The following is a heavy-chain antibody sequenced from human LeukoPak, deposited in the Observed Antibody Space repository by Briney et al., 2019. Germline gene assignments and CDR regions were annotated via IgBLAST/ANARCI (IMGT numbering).Heavy chain of an antibody. D-gene: IGHD1-26*01. CDR1: GFTFSSYS. Sequence: GGSLRLSCAASGFTFSSYSMNWVRQAPGKGLEWVSYISSSSSTIYYADSVKGRFTISRDNAKNLLYLQMNSLRAEDTAVYYCAREGRVGIVVEHAFDIWGQGTMVTVSS. CDR3: AREGRVGIVVEHAFDI. CDR2: ISSSSSTI. V-gene: IGHV3-48*04. J-gene: IGHJ3*02.